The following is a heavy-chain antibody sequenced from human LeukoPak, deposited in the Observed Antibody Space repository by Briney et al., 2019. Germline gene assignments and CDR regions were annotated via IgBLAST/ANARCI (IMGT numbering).Heavy chain of an antibody. CDR2: LNPNSGGT. CDR3: ASGSSLDGSSGWPTHYY. CDR1: GYTFTGCY. Sequence: ASVKVSCKASGYTFTGCYMHWVRQAPGQGLEWMGWLNPNSGGTHYAQKFQSRVTMTRDTSISTAYMELSSLRSDDTAVYYCASGSSLDGSSGWPTHYYWGQGALVTVSS. V-gene: IGHV1-2*02. D-gene: IGHD6-19*01. J-gene: IGHJ4*02.